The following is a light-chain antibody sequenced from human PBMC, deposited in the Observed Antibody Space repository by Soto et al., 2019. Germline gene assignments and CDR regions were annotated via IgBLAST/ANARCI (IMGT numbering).Light chain of an antibody. CDR3: SSYTSSSTYG. J-gene: IGLJ1*01. CDR1: SNALGAYDY. CDR2: DVS. Sequence: QSVLTQPASVSWSPGQSITISCTGNSNALGAYDYVSWYQHHPGKAPKLMIYDVSNRPSGVFNRFSGSKSGNTASLTISGLQAEDEADYYCSSYTSSSTYGFGTGTKVTVL. V-gene: IGLV2-14*03.